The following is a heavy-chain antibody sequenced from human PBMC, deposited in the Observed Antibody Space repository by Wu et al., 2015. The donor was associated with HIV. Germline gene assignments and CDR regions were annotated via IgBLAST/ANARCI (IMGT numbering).Heavy chain of an antibody. V-gene: IGHV1-2*02. CDR1: GYTFTAYY. CDR3: LTAIDGIVY. CDR2: INPQSDDT. Sequence: QVQLVQSGADVKRPGASAKVSCTATGYTFTAYYVHWVRQAPGQGLEWMGCINPQSDDTKYAQKFQGRVTMTRDTSTNTAYMELSGLTFDDTAMYYCLTAIDGIVYWGQGPLVTVSS. J-gene: IGHJ4*02. D-gene: IGHD5-24*01.